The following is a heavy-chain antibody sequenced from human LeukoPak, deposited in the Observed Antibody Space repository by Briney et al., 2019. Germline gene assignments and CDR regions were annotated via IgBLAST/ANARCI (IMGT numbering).Heavy chain of an antibody. J-gene: IGHJ4*02. CDR2: IRSTANTYAA. CDR3: TRLTDLAGTYDYVGFDY. CDR1: GFTFSDSA. D-gene: IGHD3-16*01. V-gene: IGHV3-73*01. Sequence: GGSLRLSCAASGFTFSDSAIHWVRQASGKGLEWVGRIRSTANTYAAAYAASAKGRFTISRDDSKNTAYLQMNSLKPEDTAVYYCTRLTDLAGTYDYVGFDYWGQGTLVTVSS.